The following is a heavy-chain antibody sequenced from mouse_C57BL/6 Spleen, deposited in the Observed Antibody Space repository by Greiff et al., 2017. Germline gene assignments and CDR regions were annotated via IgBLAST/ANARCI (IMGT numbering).Heavy chain of an antibody. V-gene: IGHV1-15*01. CDR2: IDPETGGT. Sequence: VQLQQSGAELVRPGASVTLSCKASGYTFTDYEMHWVKQTPVHGLEWIGAIDPETGGTAYDQKFKGKAILTADKSSSTAYMELRSLTSEDSAVYYYTCWGYYYAMDYWGQGTSVTVSS. CDR3: TCWGYYYAMDY. J-gene: IGHJ4*01. CDR1: GYTFTDYE. D-gene: IGHD4-1*01.